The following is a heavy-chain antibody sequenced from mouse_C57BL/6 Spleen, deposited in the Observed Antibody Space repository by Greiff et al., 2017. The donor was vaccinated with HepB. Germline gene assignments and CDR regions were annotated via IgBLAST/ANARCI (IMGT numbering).Heavy chain of an antibody. CDR1: GFTFSDYY. Sequence: EVMLVESEGGLVQPGSSMKLSCTASGFTFSDYYMAWVRQVPEKGLEWVANINYDGSSTYYLDSLKSRFIISRDNAKNILYLQMSSLKSDDTATYYCARGGLLYHRFDVWGTGTTVTVSS. D-gene: IGHD2-12*01. V-gene: IGHV5-16*01. J-gene: IGHJ1*03. CDR2: INYDGSST. CDR3: ARGGLLYHRFDV.